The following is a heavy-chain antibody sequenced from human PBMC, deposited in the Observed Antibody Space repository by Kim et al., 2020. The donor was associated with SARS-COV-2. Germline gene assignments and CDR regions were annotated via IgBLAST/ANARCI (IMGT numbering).Heavy chain of an antibody. CDR3: ARDGALRYYYDSSGYVYGMDV. Sequence: ASVKVSCKASGYTFTSYYMHWVRQAPGQGLEWMGIINPSGGSTSYAQKFQGRVTMTRDTSTSTVYMELSSLRSEDTAVYYCARDGALRYYYDSSGYVYGMDVWGQGTTVTVSS. V-gene: IGHV1-46*01. CDR2: INPSGGST. CDR1: GYTFTSYY. J-gene: IGHJ6*02. D-gene: IGHD3-22*01.